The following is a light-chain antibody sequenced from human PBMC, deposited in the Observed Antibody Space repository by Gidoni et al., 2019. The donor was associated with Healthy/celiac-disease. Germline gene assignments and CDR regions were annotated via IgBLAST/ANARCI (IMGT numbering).Light chain of an antibody. CDR1: QDISNY. J-gene: IGKJ4*01. V-gene: IGKV1-33*01. CDR2: DAS. Sequence: DIKMTQSPSSLSASVGDRVTITCQASQDISNYLNWYQQKPGKAPKLLIYDASNLETGVPSRFSGSGSVTDFTFTISSLQPEDIATYYCQQYDNLPLTFGGWTKVEIK. CDR3: QQYDNLPLT.